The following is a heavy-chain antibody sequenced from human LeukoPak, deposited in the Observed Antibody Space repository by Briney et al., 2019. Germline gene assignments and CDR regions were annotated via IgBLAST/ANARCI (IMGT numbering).Heavy chain of an antibody. CDR1: GFSFSSYA. V-gene: IGHV3-30*03. CDR2: MSYDGTNK. D-gene: IGHD2-15*01. CDR3: ARDGRGYCSGGSCFDDY. J-gene: IGHJ4*02. Sequence: GTSLRLSCAASGFSFSSYALHWVRQAPGRGLEWVAVMSYDGTNKQYADSVKGRFTISRDNAKNSLYLQMNSLRAEDTAVYYCARDGRGYCSGGSCFDDYWGQGTLVTVSS.